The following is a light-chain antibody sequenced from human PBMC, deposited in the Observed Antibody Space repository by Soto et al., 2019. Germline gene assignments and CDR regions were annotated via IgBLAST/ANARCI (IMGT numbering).Light chain of an antibody. V-gene: IGKV1-33*01. CDR1: EDVSDY. Sequence: DIKMTQSPSSLYASVGDRVTLTCQASEDVSDYVNWYQQKPGRAPKLLIYDASKLETGVPSRFSGSGSGTDFTFTIRALQPEDFATYYCQLYKNVILTFGGGTRVDI. J-gene: IGKJ4*01. CDR2: DAS. CDR3: QLYKNVILT.